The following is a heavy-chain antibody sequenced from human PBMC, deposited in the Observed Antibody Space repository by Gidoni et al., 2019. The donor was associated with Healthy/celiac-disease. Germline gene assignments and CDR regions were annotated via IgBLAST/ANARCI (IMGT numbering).Heavy chain of an antibody. CDR1: GFTFSSYS. CDR2: ISSSSSYI. V-gene: IGHV3-21*01. CDR3: ARDGGPYYYDSSGYQFDY. D-gene: IGHD3-22*01. Sequence: EVQLVESGGGLVKPGGSLRLSCAASGFTFSSYSMNWVRQAPGKGLEWVSSISSSSSYIYYADSVKGRFTISRDNAKNSLYLQMNSLRAEDTAVYYCARDGGPYYYDSSGYQFDYWGQGTLVTVSS. J-gene: IGHJ4*02.